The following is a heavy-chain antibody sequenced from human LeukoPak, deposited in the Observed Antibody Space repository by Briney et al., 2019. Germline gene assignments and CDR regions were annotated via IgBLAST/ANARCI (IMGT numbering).Heavy chain of an antibody. V-gene: IGHV1-69*06. CDR3: AREGVGARDYFDY. Sequence: ASVKVSCKASGGTFSSYAISWVRQAPGQGLEWMGGIIPIFGTANYAQKFQGRVTITADKSTSTAYMELSSLRSEDTAVYYCAREGVGARDYFDYWGQGTLVTVSS. CDR2: IIPIFGTA. J-gene: IGHJ4*02. CDR1: GGTFSSYA. D-gene: IGHD1-26*01.